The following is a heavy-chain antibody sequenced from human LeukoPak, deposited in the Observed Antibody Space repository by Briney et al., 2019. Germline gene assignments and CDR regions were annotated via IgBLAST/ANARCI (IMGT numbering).Heavy chain of an antibody. J-gene: IGHJ4*02. D-gene: IGHD3-22*01. Sequence: PSETLSLTCTVSGDTINPYHWTRIRQTAGKGLEWIGRVHMSGSTNYNPSLWSRVAISMDNSKNQFSLKVNSVTAADTGVYYCARDESSRDDSGGYHYWGQGTLVTVSS. V-gene: IGHV4-4*07. CDR3: ARDESSRDDSGGYHY. CDR1: GDTINPYH. CDR2: VHMSGST.